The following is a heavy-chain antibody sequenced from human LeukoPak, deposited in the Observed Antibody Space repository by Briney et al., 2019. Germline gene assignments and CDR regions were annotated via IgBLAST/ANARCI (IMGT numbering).Heavy chain of an antibody. CDR1: GGTFSSYA. J-gene: IGHJ4*02. CDR3: ARDPGGYNPYYFDY. V-gene: IGHV1-69*05. Sequence: SVKVSCKASGGTFSSYAISWVRQAPGQGLEWMGRIILIFGTANYAQKFQGRVTITTDESTSTAYMELSSLRSEDTAVYYCARDPGGYNPYYFDYWGQGTLVTVSS. CDR2: IILIFGTA. D-gene: IGHD5-24*01.